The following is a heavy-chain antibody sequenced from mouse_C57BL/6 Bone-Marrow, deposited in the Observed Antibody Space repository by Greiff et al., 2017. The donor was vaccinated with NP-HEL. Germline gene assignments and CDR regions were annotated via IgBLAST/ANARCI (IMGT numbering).Heavy chain of an antibody. Sequence: EVKLMASGPGLAKPSQTLSLTCSVTGYSITSDYWNWIRKFPGNKLESMGYISYSGSTYYNPSLKSRISITRDTSKNQYYLQLNSVTTEDTATNDCARSPLWLRRNYYAMGYWGQGTSVTVSS. CDR3: ARSPLWLRRNYYAMGY. V-gene: IGHV3-8*01. CDR1: GYSITSDY. J-gene: IGHJ4*01. D-gene: IGHD2-2*01. CDR2: ISYSGST.